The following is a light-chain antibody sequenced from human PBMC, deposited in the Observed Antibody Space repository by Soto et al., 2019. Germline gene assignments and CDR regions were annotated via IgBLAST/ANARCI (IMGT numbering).Light chain of an antibody. Sequence: EIVMTQSPATLSVSPGERATLSCRASQSLSSNLAWYQQKPGQAPRLLIYGASTRATGIPARFSGSGSGTEFTLTISRLEPEDFAVYYCQQYGTSSYTFGQGTKLEI. CDR3: QQYGTSSYT. V-gene: IGKV3-15*01. CDR2: GAS. CDR1: QSLSSN. J-gene: IGKJ2*01.